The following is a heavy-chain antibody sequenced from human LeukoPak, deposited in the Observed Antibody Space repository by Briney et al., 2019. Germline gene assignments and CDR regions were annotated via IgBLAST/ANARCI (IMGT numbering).Heavy chain of an antibody. CDR3: ARGFRKIEY. CDR1: GFTFSSYT. Sequence: GGSLRLSCAASGFTFSSYTMNWVRQAPGKGLEWVSGISGSGGSTYYTDSVKGRFTISRDNSKNTVYLQMNSLRAEDTAVYYCARGFRKIEYWGQGTLVTVSS. J-gene: IGHJ4*02. CDR2: ISGSGGST. V-gene: IGHV3-23*01.